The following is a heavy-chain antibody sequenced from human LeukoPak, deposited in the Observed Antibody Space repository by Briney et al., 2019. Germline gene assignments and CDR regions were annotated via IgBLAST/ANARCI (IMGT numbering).Heavy chain of an antibody. J-gene: IGHJ4*02. D-gene: IGHD3-10*01. V-gene: IGHV3-7*01. CDR1: GFTFRGFS. CDR2: IKQDGSER. CDR3: ARAGSHWHYVY. Sequence: GGSLRLSCAASGFTFRGFSMSWVRQSPTKGLEWVANIKQDGSERYYVDSVKGRFTISRDNAKNSLSLQMNNLRVEDTAVYYCARAGSHWHYVYWGQGTVVTVSS.